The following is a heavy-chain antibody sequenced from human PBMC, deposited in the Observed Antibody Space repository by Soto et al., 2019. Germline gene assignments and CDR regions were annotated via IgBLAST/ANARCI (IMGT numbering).Heavy chain of an antibody. V-gene: IGHV1-69*12. J-gene: IGHJ6*02. D-gene: IGHD6-19*01. CDR3: ARAPLSSGWRNYYYYGMDV. CDR2: IIPIFGTA. Sequence: QVQLVQSGAEVKKPGSSVKVSCKASGGTFSSYAISWVRQAPGQGLEWMGGIIPIFGTANYAQKFQGRVTITADESTSTAYMELSSLRSEDTAVYYCARAPLSSGWRNYYYYGMDVWGQGTTVTVSS. CDR1: GGTFSSYA.